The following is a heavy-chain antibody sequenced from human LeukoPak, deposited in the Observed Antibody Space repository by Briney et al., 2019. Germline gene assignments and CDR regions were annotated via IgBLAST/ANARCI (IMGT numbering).Heavy chain of an antibody. CDR1: GFTFDDYT. J-gene: IGHJ4*02. V-gene: IGHV3-43*01. Sequence: SGGSLRLSCAASGFTFDDYTMHWVRQAPGKGLEWVSLISWDGGSTYYADSVKGRFTISRVNSKNSLYLQMNSLRTEDTALYYCAKDPATDTAMVTWFDYWGQGTLVTVSS. CDR2: ISWDGGST. D-gene: IGHD5-18*01. CDR3: AKDPATDTAMVTWFDY.